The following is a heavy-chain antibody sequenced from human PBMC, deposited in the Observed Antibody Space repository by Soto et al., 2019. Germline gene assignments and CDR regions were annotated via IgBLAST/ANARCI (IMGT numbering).Heavy chain of an antibody. J-gene: IGHJ4*02. D-gene: IGHD7-27*01. CDR3: AKNWNWGSLVH. CDR1: GGSFSGYY. V-gene: IGHV4-34*01. CDR2: INHSGST. Sequence: SETLSLTCAVYGGSFSGYYWTWIRQPPGTGLEWIGEINHSGSTNYNPSLKSRVTISVDTSKYQFSLKLSSVTAADTAVYYCAKNWNWGSLVHWGQGTLVTVS.